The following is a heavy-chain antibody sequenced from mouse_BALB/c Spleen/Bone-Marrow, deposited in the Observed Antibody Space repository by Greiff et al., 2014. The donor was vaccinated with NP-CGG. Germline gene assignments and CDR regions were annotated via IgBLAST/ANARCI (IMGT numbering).Heavy chain of an antibody. CDR1: GYSITSDYA. CDR3: ARNGYYYYFDY. CDR2: ISYSGCT. D-gene: IGHD2-3*01. V-gene: IGHV3-2*02. J-gene: IGHJ2*01. Sequence: VQLKQSGPGLVKPSQSLSLTCTVTGYSITSDYAWNWIRQFPGNKLEWMGYISYSGCTSYNPSLKSRISITRDTSKNQFFLQLNSVTTEDTATYYCARNGYYYYFDYWGQGTTLTVSS.